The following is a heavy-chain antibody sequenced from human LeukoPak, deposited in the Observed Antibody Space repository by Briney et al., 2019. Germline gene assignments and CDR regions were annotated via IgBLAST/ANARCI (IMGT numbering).Heavy chain of an antibody. D-gene: IGHD3-3*01. V-gene: IGHV3-30*18. J-gene: IGHJ6*02. CDR2: ISYDGSNK. Sequence: GRSLRLSCAASGFTFSSYGMHWVRQAPGKGLEWVAVISYDGSNKYYADSVRGRFTISRDNSKNTLYLQMNSLRAEDTAVYYCAKARDYYDFWSGYRPRYYYYGMDVWGQGTTVTVSS. CDR3: AKARDYYDFWSGYRPRYYYYGMDV. CDR1: GFTFSSYG.